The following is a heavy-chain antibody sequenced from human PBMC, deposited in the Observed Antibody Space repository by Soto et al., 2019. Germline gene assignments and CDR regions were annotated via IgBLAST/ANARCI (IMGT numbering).Heavy chain of an antibody. J-gene: IGHJ4*02. CDR3: ARVGVGLAAPRVWPY. CDR1: GYTFTSYG. D-gene: IGHD6-13*01. Sequence: ASVKVSCKASGYTFTSYGISWVRQAPGQGLEWMAWINPYNGNTKYAEKFLGRVTVTTDTSTATAYMEVGSLTSDDTAVFYCARVGVGLAAPRVWPYWRQRTPVTVSS. V-gene: IGHV1-18*01. CDR2: INPYNGNT.